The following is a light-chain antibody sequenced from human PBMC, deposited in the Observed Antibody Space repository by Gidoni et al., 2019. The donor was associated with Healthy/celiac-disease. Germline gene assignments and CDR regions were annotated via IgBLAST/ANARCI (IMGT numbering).Light chain of an antibody. Sequence: DIVMTQSPDSLAVSLGERATINCKSSQSVLYSSNNKNYLAWYQQKPGQPPKLLIYWASTRESGVPERFSGSGSGTDFTLTSSSLQAEDVAVYYCQQYYSTPTFGQGTKLEIK. J-gene: IGKJ2*01. CDR2: WAS. V-gene: IGKV4-1*01. CDR1: QSVLYSSNNKNY. CDR3: QQYYSTPT.